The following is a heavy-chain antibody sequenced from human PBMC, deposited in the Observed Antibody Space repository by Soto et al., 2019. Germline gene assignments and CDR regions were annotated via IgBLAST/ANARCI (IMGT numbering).Heavy chain of an antibody. CDR2: VIPIFGTA. CDR1: GGTFSSYA. CDR3: ANLLSSPLAAAYGMDV. Sequence: QVQLVQSGAEVKKPGSSVKVSCKASGGTFSSYAISWVRQAPGQGLEWMGGVIPIFGTANYAQKCQGRVTITADESTSTAYMELSSLRSEDTAVYYCANLLSSPLAAAYGMDVWGQGTTVTVSS. D-gene: IGHD6-13*01. J-gene: IGHJ6*02. V-gene: IGHV1-69*01.